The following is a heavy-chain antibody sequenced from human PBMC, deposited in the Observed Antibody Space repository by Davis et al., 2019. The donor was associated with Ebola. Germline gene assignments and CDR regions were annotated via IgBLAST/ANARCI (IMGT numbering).Heavy chain of an antibody. D-gene: IGHD5-18*01. Sequence: MPSETLSLTCTVSGTSVSSSSWWSWVRQSPGKRPEWIGEMYHRGTTNYNPSLTSRVTISVDQSKNQFSLTLKSVTAADTAVYYCARGGLIQLDSYGLDIWGQGTAVTVSS. CDR2: MYHRGTT. J-gene: IGHJ6*02. CDR1: GTSVSSSSW. CDR3: ARGGLIQLDSYGLDI. V-gene: IGHV4-4*02.